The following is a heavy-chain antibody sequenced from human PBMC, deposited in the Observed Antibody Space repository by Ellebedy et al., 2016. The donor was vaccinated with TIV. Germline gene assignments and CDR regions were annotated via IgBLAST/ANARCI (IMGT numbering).Heavy chain of an antibody. V-gene: IGHV3-30*18. Sequence: GESLKISXAASGFTFSSYGMHWVRQAPGKGLEWVAVIPCDESDKYYADSVKGRFTISRDNSKNTLYLQMNSLRAEDTAVYYCAKARAAAYYYYYGMDVWGQGTTVTVSS. J-gene: IGHJ6*02. CDR3: AKARAAAYYYYYGMDV. D-gene: IGHD2-2*01. CDR1: GFTFSSYG. CDR2: IPCDESDK.